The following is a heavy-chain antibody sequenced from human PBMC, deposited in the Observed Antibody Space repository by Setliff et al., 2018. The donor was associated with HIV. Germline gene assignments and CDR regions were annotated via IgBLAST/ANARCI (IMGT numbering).Heavy chain of an antibody. J-gene: IGHJ5*02. D-gene: IGHD2-15*01. Sequence: ASVKVSCKASGNTFKSLAFNWVRQAPGQGLEWVGGILPLNGITNYAQKFRGRVTITADKSTNTAYMELWDLRPRDTAFYFCSRGPSRVLEAAKETSWGQGTLVTVSS. V-gene: IGHV1-69*10. CDR1: GNTFKSLA. CDR3: SRGPSRVLEAAKETS. CDR2: ILPLNGIT.